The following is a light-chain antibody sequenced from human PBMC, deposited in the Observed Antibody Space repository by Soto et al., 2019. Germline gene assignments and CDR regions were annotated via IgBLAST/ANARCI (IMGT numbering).Light chain of an antibody. CDR3: QQYNSYPYT. J-gene: IGKJ2*01. CDR1: QSISDW. Sequence: DIHITQSPSTLSASVGDRVTITCRASQSISDWLAWYQQTPGKAPKLLIYKASSLQSGVPSRFSGSGSGTEFTLTISSLQPDDFATFYCQQYNSYPYTFGQGTKVDIK. CDR2: KAS. V-gene: IGKV1-5*03.